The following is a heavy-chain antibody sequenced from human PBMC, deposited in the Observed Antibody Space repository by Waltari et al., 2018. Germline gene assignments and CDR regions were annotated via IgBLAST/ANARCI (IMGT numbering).Heavy chain of an antibody. CDR1: GFTFDDYA. D-gene: IGHD3-10*01. J-gene: IGHJ3*02. CDR3: AKDTYGSGSFDAFDI. Sequence: EVQLVESGGGLVQTGRSLRLSCAASGFTFDDYAMPWVRHDPGKGLEWVSGISWNSGSIGYADSVKGRFTISRDNAKNSLYLQMNSLRAEDTALYYCAKDTYGSGSFDAFDIWGQGTMVTVSS. V-gene: IGHV3-9*01. CDR2: ISWNSGSI.